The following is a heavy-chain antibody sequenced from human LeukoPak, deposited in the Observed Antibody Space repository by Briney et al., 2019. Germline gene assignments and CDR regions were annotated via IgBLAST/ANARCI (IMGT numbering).Heavy chain of an antibody. V-gene: IGHV4-39*01. CDR3: ARQPEDFWSESRLDY. Sequence: PSETLSLTCTVSGGSISSSSYYWGWIRQPPWKGLEWIGSIYYSGSTYYNPSLKSRVTISVDTSKNQFSLKLSSVTAADTAVYYCARQPEDFWSESRLDYWGQGTLVTVSS. CDR1: GGSISSSSYY. J-gene: IGHJ4*02. D-gene: IGHD3-3*01. CDR2: IYYSGST.